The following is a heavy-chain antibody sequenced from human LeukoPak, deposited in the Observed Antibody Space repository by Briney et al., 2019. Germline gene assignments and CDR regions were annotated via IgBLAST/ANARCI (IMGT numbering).Heavy chain of an antibody. J-gene: IGHJ4*02. CDR1: GYTFTNYA. V-gene: IGHV7-4-1*02. D-gene: IGHD2-15*01. CDR2: MNTNTGNP. CDR3: ARGGYCGGGSCSSAGLSH. Sequence: ASVKVSCKASGYTFTNYAMNWVRQAPGQGLEWMGWMNTNTGNPTYDQGFTGRFVFSLDTSVSTTYLQLSSLKAEDTAVYYCARGGYCGGGSCSSAGLSHWGQGTLVTVSS.